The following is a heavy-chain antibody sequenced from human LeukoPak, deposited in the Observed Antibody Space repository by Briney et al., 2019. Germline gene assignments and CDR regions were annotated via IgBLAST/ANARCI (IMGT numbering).Heavy chain of an antibody. J-gene: IGHJ6*03. V-gene: IGHV4-61*02. Sequence: SETLSLTCTVSGGAISSGSHYWSWIRQSAGKGLEWIGRIHTSGTTNSNPSLKSRVTISVDTSKNQFSLKLSSVTAADTAVYYCARGRGRTYYMDVWGKGTTVTVSS. CDR2: IHTSGTT. CDR3: ARGRGRTYYMDV. D-gene: IGHD3-16*01. CDR1: GGAISSGSHY.